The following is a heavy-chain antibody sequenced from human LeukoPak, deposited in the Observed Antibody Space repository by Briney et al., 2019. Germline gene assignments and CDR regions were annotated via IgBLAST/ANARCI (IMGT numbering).Heavy chain of an antibody. Sequence: GGSLRLSCAASGFTFSSYWMHWVRQAPGKGLMWVSRVKNDGSNTNYADSVKGRFTISRDNAKNTLYLQMNSLGAEDTAVYYYARGDHTFWGFPHWGQGTLVTVSS. CDR3: ARGDHTFWGFPH. J-gene: IGHJ4*02. CDR1: GFTFSSYW. CDR2: VKNDGSNT. V-gene: IGHV3-74*01. D-gene: IGHD7-27*01.